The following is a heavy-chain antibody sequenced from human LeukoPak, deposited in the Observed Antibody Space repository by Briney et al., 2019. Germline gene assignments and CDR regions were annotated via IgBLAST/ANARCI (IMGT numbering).Heavy chain of an antibody. V-gene: IGHV3-30*02. CDR1: GFTFSSYG. D-gene: IGHD2-15*01. J-gene: IGHJ4*02. CDR2: IRYDGSNK. CDR3: ARGGYCSGGSCYQRILFDY. Sequence: GGSLRLSCAASGFTFSSYGMHWVRQAPGKGLEWVAFIRYDGSNKYYADSVKGRFTISRDNSKNTLYLQMNSLRAGDTAVYYCARGGYCSGGSCYQRILFDYWGQGTLVTVSS.